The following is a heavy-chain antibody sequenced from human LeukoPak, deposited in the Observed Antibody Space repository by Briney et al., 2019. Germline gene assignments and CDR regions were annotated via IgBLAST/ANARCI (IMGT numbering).Heavy chain of an antibody. V-gene: IGHV1-69*13. D-gene: IGHD3-3*02. Sequence: SVKVSCNASGGSFSDYPINWVRQAPGQGLEWLGGIIPKYSASNYAQAFQGRVTITADESTNTVYMEMSGLRPDDTAVYYCVRPDRIFGVPAAFDAWGQGTLVAVSS. CDR1: GGSFSDYP. J-gene: IGHJ3*01. CDR2: IIPKYSAS. CDR3: VRPDRIFGVPAAFDA.